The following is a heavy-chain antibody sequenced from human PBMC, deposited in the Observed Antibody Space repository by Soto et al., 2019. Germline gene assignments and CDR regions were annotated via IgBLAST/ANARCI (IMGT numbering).Heavy chain of an antibody. D-gene: IGHD4-17*01. V-gene: IGHV4-31*03. Sequence: QVQLQESGPGLVKPSQTLALTCTVSGGSINSGGYYWSWIRQHPGKGLEWIGHIYYSGSTDYNPSLKSRVSILIDTSKTQFSLKLSSVTAADTAVYYCARDPSTATKWGYGMDVWGQGTTVTVS. CDR2: IYYSGST. CDR3: ARDPSTATKWGYGMDV. J-gene: IGHJ6*02. CDR1: GGSINSGGYY.